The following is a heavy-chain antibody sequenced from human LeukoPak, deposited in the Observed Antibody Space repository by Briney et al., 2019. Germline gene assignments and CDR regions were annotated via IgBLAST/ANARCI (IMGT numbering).Heavy chain of an antibody. CDR3: AIMADIVVVPAGGWFDP. CDR2: IYYSGST. Sequence: SETLSLTCTVSGGSISSYYWSWIRQPPGKGLEWIGYIYYSGSTNYNPSLKSRVTISVDTSKNQFSLKLSSVTAADTAVYYCAIMADIVVVPAGGWFDPWGQGTLVTVSS. CDR1: GGSISSYY. J-gene: IGHJ5*02. V-gene: IGHV4-59*12. D-gene: IGHD2-2*01.